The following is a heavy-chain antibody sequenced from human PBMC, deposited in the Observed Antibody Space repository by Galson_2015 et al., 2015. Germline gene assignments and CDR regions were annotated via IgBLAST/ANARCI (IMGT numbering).Heavy chain of an antibody. D-gene: IGHD3-16*01. CDR3: AREVKVDTAVFYYYYYGMDV. CDR1: GFTFSSYG. J-gene: IGHJ6*02. CDR2: IWYDGGYE. V-gene: IGHV3-33*01. Sequence: SLRLSCAASGFTFSSYGMHWVRQAPGKGLEWVATIWYDGGYEYFADSVKGRFTVTRDNSKNTLYPQMNSLRAEDTAVYYCAREVKVDTAVFYYYYYGMDVWGQGTTVTVSS.